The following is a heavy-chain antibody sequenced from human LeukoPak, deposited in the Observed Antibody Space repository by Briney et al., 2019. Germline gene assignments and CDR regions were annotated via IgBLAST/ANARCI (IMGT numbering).Heavy chain of an antibody. V-gene: IGHV3-23*01. CDR2: ISDAGGRT. D-gene: IGHD3-3*01. CDR1: GFTFSDSA. J-gene: IGHJ5*02. Sequence: GGSLRLSCAASGFTFSDSAVSWVRHSPGEGLKWVSSISDAGGRTYYADSVKGRFTITRDNSRNTVNLQMNSLRAGDTARYYCAKGGQDFDFWRFDLWGQGILVIVSS. CDR3: AKGGQDFDFWRFDL.